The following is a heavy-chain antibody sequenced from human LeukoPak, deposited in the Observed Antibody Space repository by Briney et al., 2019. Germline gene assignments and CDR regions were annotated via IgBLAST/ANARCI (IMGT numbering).Heavy chain of an antibody. CDR2: IYYSGST. CDR3: ARDSPPPDYYDSSGSSDAFDI. V-gene: IGHV4-39*07. J-gene: IGHJ3*02. Sequence: PSETLSLTCTVSGGSISSSSYYWGWIRQPPGKGLEWIGSIYYSGSTYYNPSLKSRVTISVDTSKNQFSLKLSSVTAADTAVYYCARDSPPPDYYDSSGSSDAFDIWGQGQWSPSLQ. D-gene: IGHD3-22*01. CDR1: GGSISSSSYY.